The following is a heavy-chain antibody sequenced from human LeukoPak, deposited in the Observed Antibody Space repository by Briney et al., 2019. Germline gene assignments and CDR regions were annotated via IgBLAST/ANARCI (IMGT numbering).Heavy chain of an antibody. V-gene: IGHV4-59*12. CDR3: ARGGRKHSSGYYWSPPSTFDY. CDR1: GGSISSYY. Sequence: PSETLSLTCTVSGGSISSYYWSWIRQPPGKGLEWIGYIYYSGSTNYNPSLKSRVTISVDTSKNQFSLKLSSVTAADTAVYYCARGGRKHSSGYYWSPPSTFDYWGQGTLVTVSS. D-gene: IGHD3-22*01. J-gene: IGHJ4*02. CDR2: IYYSGST.